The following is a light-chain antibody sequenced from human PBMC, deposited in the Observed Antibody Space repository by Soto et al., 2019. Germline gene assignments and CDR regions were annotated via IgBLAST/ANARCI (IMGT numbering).Light chain of an antibody. CDR3: SSSTINSTLYV. CDR2: EVT. V-gene: IGLV2-14*01. J-gene: IGLJ1*01. Sequence: QSVLTQPASVSGSPGQSITISCTGTSGDVGYHKYVSWYQQHPGKAPKLLMYEVTNRPSGVSNRFSVSKSGNTASLTISGLQAEDEAHYYCSSSTINSTLYVFGTGTKLTV. CDR1: SGDVGYHKY.